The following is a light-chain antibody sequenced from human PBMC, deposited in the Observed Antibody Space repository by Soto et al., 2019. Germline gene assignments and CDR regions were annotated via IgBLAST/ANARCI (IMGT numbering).Light chain of an antibody. CDR2: GVS. V-gene: IGLV2-14*01. Sequence: QSVLTQPASVSGSPGQSITISCTGGKNDIGSSDYVSWYQQHPGKAPKLIIYGVSNRPSGTSDRFSGSKSGNTASLTISGLQADDEADYYCSSSTSSNTLVFGGGTKLTVL. CDR3: SSSTSSNTLV. J-gene: IGLJ3*02. CDR1: KNDIGSSDY.